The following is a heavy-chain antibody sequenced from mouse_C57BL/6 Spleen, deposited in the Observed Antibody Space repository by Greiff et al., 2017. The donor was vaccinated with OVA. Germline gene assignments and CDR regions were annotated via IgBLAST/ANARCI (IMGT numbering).Heavy chain of an antibody. CDR1: GFTFSSYA. V-gene: IGHV5-9-1*02. Sequence: EVKLVESGEGLVKPGGSLKLSCAASGFTFSSYAMSWVRQTPEKRLEWVAYISSGGDYIYYADTVKGRFTISRDNARNTLYLQMSSLKSEDTAMYYCTREGPLGGPYFDYWGQGTTLTVSS. J-gene: IGHJ2*01. CDR2: ISSGGDYI. CDR3: TREGPLGGPYFDY.